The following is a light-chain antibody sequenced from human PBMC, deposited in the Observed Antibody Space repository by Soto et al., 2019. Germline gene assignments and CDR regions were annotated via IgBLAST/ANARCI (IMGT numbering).Light chain of an antibody. CDR3: NSYASGSTPV. CDR2: DVS. J-gene: IGLJ3*02. CDR1: SSDIGGYNY. V-gene: IGLV2-14*01. Sequence: QSALTQPASVSGSPGQSITISCTGTSSDIGGYNYVSWYQQHPGKAPKLIIYDVSNRPSGVSNRFSGSKSGNTASLTISGLRAEDEADYYCNSYASGSTPVFGGGTKVTVL.